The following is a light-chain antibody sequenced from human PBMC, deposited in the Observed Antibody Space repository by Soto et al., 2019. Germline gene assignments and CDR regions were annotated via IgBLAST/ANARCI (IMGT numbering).Light chain of an antibody. CDR3: QQRSKWPVT. V-gene: IGKV3-11*01. CDR1: QSIGST. CDR2: DAA. J-gene: IGKJ3*01. Sequence: EIVLTQSPDTLSLSPGERAIFSCRTSQSIGSTLAWYQHKPGQAPRLLIYDAAKRSTGIPARFSGSGSGTDFTLTISSLEPEALAVYFCQQRSKWPVTFGPGTTVDIK.